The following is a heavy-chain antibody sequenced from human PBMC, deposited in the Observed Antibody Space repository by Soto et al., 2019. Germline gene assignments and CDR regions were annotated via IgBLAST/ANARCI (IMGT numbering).Heavy chain of an antibody. Sequence: SQTLSLTCAISGDSVSSNSAAWNWIRQSPSRGLEWLGRTYYRSKWYNDYAVSVKSRITINPDTSKNQFSLQLNSVTPEDTAVYYCARLRRFGAVAGSYYYYGMDVWGQGTTVTVSS. J-gene: IGHJ6*02. CDR2: TYYRSKWYN. CDR3: ARLRRFGAVAGSYYYYGMDV. CDR1: GDSVSSNSAA. V-gene: IGHV6-1*01. D-gene: IGHD6-19*01.